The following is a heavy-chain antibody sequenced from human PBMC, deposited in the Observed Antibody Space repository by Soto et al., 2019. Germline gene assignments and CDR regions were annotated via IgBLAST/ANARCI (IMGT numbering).Heavy chain of an antibody. CDR1: GFTVYSHF. CDR3: ARSGSIVNGFDD. Sequence: PGGSLRLSCAASGFTVYSHFLNWVRQAPGRGLEWVAVMYSGGTTYYADSVKGRFTISRDNSKNTLYLQMNSLSAEDTAVYYCARSGSIVNGFDDWGQGTLVTVSS. J-gene: IGHJ4*02. D-gene: IGHD1-26*01. CDR2: MYSGGTT. V-gene: IGHV3-53*01.